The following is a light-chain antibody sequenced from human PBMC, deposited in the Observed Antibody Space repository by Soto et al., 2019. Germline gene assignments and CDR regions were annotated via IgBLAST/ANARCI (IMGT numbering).Light chain of an antibody. CDR1: QGSSNY. V-gene: IGKV1-17*03. CDR3: LKYSSYPWT. CDR2: FAS. Sequence: DIQMTQSPSAMSASVVDGVTITCRASQGSSNYLAWFQQHPGKVPKRLIYFASSLQSGVPSRFRGSGSGTQFTLTISGLHPEDFATYYCLKYSSYPWTFGQGTKV. J-gene: IGKJ1*01.